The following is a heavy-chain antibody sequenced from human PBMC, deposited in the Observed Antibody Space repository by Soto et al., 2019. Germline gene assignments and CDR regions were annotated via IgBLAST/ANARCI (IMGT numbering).Heavy chain of an antibody. Sequence: GASVKGSCKTSGYTFTCYYIHWVRQAPGQGLEWMGWINPNSGGTNYAQKFQGRVTITRDTTISAAYREGSSLRSDDTAVYFGARGYFDYWRQGTLVTVS. CDR2: INPNSGGT. V-gene: IGHV1-2*02. CDR3: ARGYFDY. CDR1: GYTFTCYY. J-gene: IGHJ4*02.